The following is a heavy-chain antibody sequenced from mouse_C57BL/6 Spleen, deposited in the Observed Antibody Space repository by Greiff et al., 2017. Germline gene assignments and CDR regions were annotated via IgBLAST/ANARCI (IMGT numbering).Heavy chain of an antibody. Sequence: EVKLMESGGGLVQPGGSLSLSCAASGFTFTDYYMSWVRQPPGKALEWLGFIRNKANGYTTEYSASVKGRFTISRDNSQSILYLQMNALRAEDSATYYCARSTGTRVYYYAMDYWGQGTSVTVSS. J-gene: IGHJ4*01. V-gene: IGHV7-3*01. CDR2: IRNKANGYTT. CDR1: GFTFTDYY. CDR3: ARSTGTRVYYYAMDY. D-gene: IGHD4-1*02.